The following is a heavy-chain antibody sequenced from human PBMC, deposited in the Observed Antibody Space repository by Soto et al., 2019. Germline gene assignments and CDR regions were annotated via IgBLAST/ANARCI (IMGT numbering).Heavy chain of an antibody. CDR3: ASRASYYDSSGYFDY. CDR2: INSDGSST. D-gene: IGHD3-22*01. CDR1: GFTFSSYW. J-gene: IGHJ4*02. Sequence: EVQLVESGGGLVQPGGSLRLSCAASGFTFSSYWMHWVRQAPGKGLVWVSRINSDGSSTSYADSVKGRFTISRDNAKNTLYLQMNRLRAEDTAVYYCASRASYYDSSGYFDYWGQGTLVTVSS. V-gene: IGHV3-74*01.